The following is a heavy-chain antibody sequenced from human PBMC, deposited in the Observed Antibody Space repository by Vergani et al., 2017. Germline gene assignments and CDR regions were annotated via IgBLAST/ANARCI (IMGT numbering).Heavy chain of an antibody. V-gene: IGHV1-69*01. J-gene: IGHJ4*02. Sequence: QVQLVQSGAEVKKPGASVKVSCKASGYTFTSYYMHWVRQAPGQGLEWMGGIIPIFGTANYAQKFQGRVTITADESTSTAYMELSSLRSEDTAVYYCARGAGLKWYFDYWGQGTLVTVSS. D-gene: IGHD4-11*01. CDR1: GYTFTSYY. CDR3: ARGAGLKWYFDY. CDR2: IIPIFGTA.